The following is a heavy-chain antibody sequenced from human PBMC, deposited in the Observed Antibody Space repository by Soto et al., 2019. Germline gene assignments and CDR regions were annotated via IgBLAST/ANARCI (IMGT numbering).Heavy chain of an antibody. CDR1: GFTVSNYD. Sequence: PGGSLRLSCAASGFTVSNYDMHWVRQPTGKGLEWVSTIGIVGDTYYPGSVKGRFTISRENAKNSLYLQMNNLRAGDTAVYYCASAIYSSSAFDLWGQGTMVTVSS. CDR3: ASAIYSSSAFDL. D-gene: IGHD3-22*01. CDR2: IGIVGDT. V-gene: IGHV3-13*01. J-gene: IGHJ3*01.